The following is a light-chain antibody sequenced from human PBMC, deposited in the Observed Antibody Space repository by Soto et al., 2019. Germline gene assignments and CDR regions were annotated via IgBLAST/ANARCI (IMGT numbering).Light chain of an antibody. V-gene: IGLV1-44*01. CDR2: SNN. CDR3: AAWDDSLNEYV. J-gene: IGLJ1*01. Sequence: QSVLTQPPSASGTPGQRVTISCSGSSSNIGSNTVNWYQQLPGTAPKLLIYSNNQRPSGVPDRFSGSKSGTSASLAISGLQSEDEADYYCAAWDDSLNEYVFGDGTKVTVL. CDR1: SSNIGSNT.